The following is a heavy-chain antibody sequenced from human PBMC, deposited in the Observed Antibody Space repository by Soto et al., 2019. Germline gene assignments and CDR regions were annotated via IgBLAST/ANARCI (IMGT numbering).Heavy chain of an antibody. CDR3: ARGAFCGGAPGCRDMDV. CDR2: ISAYNGNT. J-gene: IGHJ6*02. D-gene: IGHD2-21*01. CDR1: GYWFISHS. Sequence: ASVQVSCKSSGYWFISHSITWVRQAPGQGLEWMGRISAYNGNTNYAQKLQGRVTMTTDTSTNTAYMELRSLRSDDTAVYYCARGAFCGGAPGCRDMDVWGQGTTVTVSS. V-gene: IGHV1-18*01.